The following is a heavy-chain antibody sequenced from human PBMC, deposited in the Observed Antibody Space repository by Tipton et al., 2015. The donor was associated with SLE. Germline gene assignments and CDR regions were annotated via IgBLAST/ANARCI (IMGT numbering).Heavy chain of an antibody. V-gene: IGHV4-39*01. Sequence: GLVKPSETLSLTCTVSGGSISSIGSITSSGYYWGWIRQPPGKGLEWIGSMYYSGNTYYNPSLKSRVTISVDTSKNQFSLKLSSVTAADTAVYYCARSFWSGYRLDYWGQGTLVTVSS. D-gene: IGHD3-3*01. J-gene: IGHJ4*02. CDR2: MYYSGNT. CDR3: ARSFWSGYRLDY. CDR1: GGSISSIGSITSSGYY.